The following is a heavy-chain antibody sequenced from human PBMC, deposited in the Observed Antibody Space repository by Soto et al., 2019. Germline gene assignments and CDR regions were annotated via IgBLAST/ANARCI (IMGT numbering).Heavy chain of an antibody. CDR3: ARDRRRGYSYGYGYFAY. CDR1: GYTFTSYY. J-gene: IGHJ4*02. V-gene: IGHV1-46*01. D-gene: IGHD5-18*01. Sequence: GASVKVSCKASGYTFTSYYMHWVRQAPGQGLEWMGIINPSGGSTSYAQKFQGRVTMTRDTSTSTVYMELSSLRSEDTAVYYCARDRRRGYSYGYGYFAYWGQGTLVTVSS. CDR2: INPSGGST.